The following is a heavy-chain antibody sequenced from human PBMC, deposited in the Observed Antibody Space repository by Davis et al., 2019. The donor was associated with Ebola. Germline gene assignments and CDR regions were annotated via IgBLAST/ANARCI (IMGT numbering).Heavy chain of an antibody. CDR2: VRVSGSST. D-gene: IGHD7-27*01. V-gene: IGHV3-23*01. J-gene: IGHJ6*02. CDR1: GFTFSSYA. CDR3: AKDLGYYDMDV. Sequence: GGSLRLSCAASGFTFSSYALSWVRQAPGKGLEWVSAVRVSGSSTYYADSVTGRFTISRDNSRNTLYLQMNSLRAEDTAVYYCAKDLGYYDMDVWGQGTTVTVSS.